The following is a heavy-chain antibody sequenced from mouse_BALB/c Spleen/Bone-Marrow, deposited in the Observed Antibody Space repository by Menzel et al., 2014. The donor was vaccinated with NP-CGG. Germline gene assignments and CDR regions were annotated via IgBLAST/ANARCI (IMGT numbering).Heavy chain of an antibody. V-gene: IGHV1-7*01. CDR2: INPSTGYT. CDR1: GYTFISYW. D-gene: IGHD1-1*01. J-gene: IGHJ1*01. CDR3: ARECYGSRGLFNV. Sequence: QVHLQQSGAELAKPGASVKMSCKASGYTFISYWMHWVKQRPGQGLEWIGYINPSTGYTEYNQKFKDKATLTADKSSSTTYMQLSSLKSEAYAVYYCARECYGSRGLFNVWGAGTTVTVSS.